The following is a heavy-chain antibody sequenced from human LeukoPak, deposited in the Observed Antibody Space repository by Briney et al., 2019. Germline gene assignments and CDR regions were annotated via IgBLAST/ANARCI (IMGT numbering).Heavy chain of an antibody. J-gene: IGHJ4*02. D-gene: IGHD5-18*01. Sequence: PGGSLRLSCAASGFTFSTYAMHWVRQAPGKGPEWVAVISYDGSNKYYADSVKGRFTISRDNSKNTLYLQMNSLRAEDTAVYYCARVPPPIQLWWPLEYWGQGTLVTVSS. CDR3: ARVPPPIQLWWPLEY. CDR1: GFTFSTYA. CDR2: ISYDGSNK. V-gene: IGHV3-30-3*01.